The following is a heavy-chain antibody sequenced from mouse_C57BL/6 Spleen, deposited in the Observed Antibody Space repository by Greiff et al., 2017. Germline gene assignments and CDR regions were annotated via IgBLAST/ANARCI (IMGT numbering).Heavy chain of an antibody. CDR2: IDPSDSYT. D-gene: IGHD2-1*01. J-gene: IGHJ4*01. CDR1: GYTFTSYW. Sequence: VQLQQPGAELVMPGASVKLSCKASGYTFTSYWMHWVKQRPGQGLEWIGEIDPSDSYTNYNQKFKGKSTLTVDKSSSTAYMQLSSLTSEDSAVYYGARGIYYGKDYAMDYWGQGTSVTVAS. V-gene: IGHV1-69*01. CDR3: ARGIYYGKDYAMDY.